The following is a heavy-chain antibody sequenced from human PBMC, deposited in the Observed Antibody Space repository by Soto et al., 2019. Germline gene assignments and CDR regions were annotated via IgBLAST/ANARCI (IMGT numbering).Heavy chain of an antibody. CDR2: IYYSGST. CDR3: ARRWGAAVDY. D-gene: IGHD1-26*01. V-gene: IGHV4-59*08. Sequence: QVQLQESGPGLVKPSETLSLTCTVSGGSIRSYDWSWIRQPPGKGLKWIGYIYYSGSTNYNPSLKSRVTISVDTSKNQLSLKLSSVTAADTAVYYCARRWGAAVDYWGQGTLVTVSS. CDR1: GGSIRSYD. J-gene: IGHJ4*02.